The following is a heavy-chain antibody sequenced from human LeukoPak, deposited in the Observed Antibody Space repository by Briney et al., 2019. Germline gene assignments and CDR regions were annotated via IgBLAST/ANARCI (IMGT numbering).Heavy chain of an antibody. J-gene: IGHJ4*02. V-gene: IGHV3-30*04. Sequence: PGGSLRLSCAASGFTFSSYAMHWVRQAPGKGLEWVAVISDDGSNKYYADSVKGRFTISRDNSKNTLYLQMNSLRAEDTAVYYCARVQSTMVRGVTPLNYWGQGTLVTVSS. CDR3: ARVQSTMVRGVTPLNY. CDR2: ISDDGSNK. D-gene: IGHD3-10*01. CDR1: GFTFSSYA.